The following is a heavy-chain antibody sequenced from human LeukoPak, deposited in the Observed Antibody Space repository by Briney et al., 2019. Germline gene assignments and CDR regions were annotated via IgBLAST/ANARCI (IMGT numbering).Heavy chain of an antibody. CDR3: ASPSEILRNTYAH. D-gene: IGHD3-16*01. V-gene: IGHV1-2*02. CDR1: GYTFTDYY. J-gene: IGHJ4*02. Sequence: GASVKVSCKASGYTFTDYYMHWVRQAPGQGLEWMGWIHSTSGGTNYAQNFQGRVTMTRDTSISTAYMELTSLTSDDTAVYYCASPSEILRNTYAHWGQGTLVTVSS. CDR2: IHSTSGGT.